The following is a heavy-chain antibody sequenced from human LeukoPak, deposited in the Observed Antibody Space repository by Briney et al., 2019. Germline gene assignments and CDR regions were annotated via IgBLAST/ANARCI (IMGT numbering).Heavy chain of an antibody. CDR3: ARVGFGEFLLSRKYYYYMEV. D-gene: IGHD3-10*01. CDR1: GGSFSGYY. V-gene: IGHV4-34*01. CDR2: INHSGST. Sequence: SETLSLTCAVYGGSFSGYYWSWIRQPPGKGLEWIGEINHSGSTNYNPSLKSRVTISVDTSKNQFSLKLSSVTAEDTAVYYCARVGFGEFLLSRKYYYYMEVWGKGTTVTVSS. J-gene: IGHJ6*03.